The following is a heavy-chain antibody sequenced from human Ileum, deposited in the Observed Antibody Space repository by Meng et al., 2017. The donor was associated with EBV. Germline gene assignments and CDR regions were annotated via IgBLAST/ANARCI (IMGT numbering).Heavy chain of an antibody. Sequence: QGQIQRSDPGLVRPSEDLSLTGTVSGASVTSSGYYWSWLRQSPWKGLEWLGYVNYNGDSTYNPSLKSRVTIFIDTSKKQFYLNLTSATAADTAIYYCARDLRVGGAFDYWGQGTLVTVSS. CDR3: ARDLRVGGAFDY. CDR1: GASVTSSGYY. D-gene: IGHD1-26*01. V-gene: IGHV4-61*08. J-gene: IGHJ4*02. CDR2: VNYNGDS.